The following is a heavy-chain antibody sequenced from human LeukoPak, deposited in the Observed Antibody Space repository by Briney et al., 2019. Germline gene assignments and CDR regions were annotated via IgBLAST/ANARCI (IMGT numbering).Heavy chain of an antibody. D-gene: IGHD3-22*01. CDR2: IRYDGSNK. Sequence: GGSLRLSCAASGFTFSSYGMHWVRQAPGKGLEWVAFIRYDGSNKYYADPVKGRFTISRDNSKNTLYLQMNSLRAEDTAVYYCAKSRIVAGGEYFQHWGQGTLVTVSS. V-gene: IGHV3-30*02. CDR3: AKSRIVAGGEYFQH. CDR1: GFTFSSYG. J-gene: IGHJ1*01.